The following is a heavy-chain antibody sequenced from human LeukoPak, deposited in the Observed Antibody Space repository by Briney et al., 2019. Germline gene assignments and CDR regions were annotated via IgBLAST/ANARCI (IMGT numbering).Heavy chain of an antibody. Sequence: LGASVTVSCKASGYTFTGYYMHWVRQAPGQGLEWMGWINPNSGGTNYAQKFQGRVTMTRDTSISTAYMELSRLRSDDTAVYSCARGEYSSPRSAFDIWGQGTMVTVSS. D-gene: IGHD6-6*01. CDR2: INPNSGGT. CDR1: GYTFTGYY. V-gene: IGHV1-2*03. J-gene: IGHJ3*02. CDR3: ARGEYSSPRSAFDI.